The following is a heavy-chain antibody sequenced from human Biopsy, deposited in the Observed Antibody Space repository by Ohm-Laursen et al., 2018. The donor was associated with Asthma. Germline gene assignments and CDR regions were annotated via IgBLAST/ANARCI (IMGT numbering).Heavy chain of an antibody. D-gene: IGHD3-22*01. Sequence: SLRLSCAALGFAVSRDYMFWVRQAPGKGLEWISVIYSGGTSHTADSVRGRFTISRDYSENTLYLQMHSLRAEDTAVYYCARGDSSNWSHYYFDYWGQGTLVTGSS. V-gene: IGHV3-53*01. J-gene: IGHJ4*02. CDR1: GFAVSRDY. CDR2: IYSGGTS. CDR3: ARGDSSNWSHYYFDY.